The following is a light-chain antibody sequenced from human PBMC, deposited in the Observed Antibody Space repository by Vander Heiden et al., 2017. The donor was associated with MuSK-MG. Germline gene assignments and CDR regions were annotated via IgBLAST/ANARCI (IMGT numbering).Light chain of an antibody. CDR3: QHENNCPIT. Sequence: EIVMTQSPATLSVSPGDRATLSCRASQSVSSNLAWYQQKPGQAPRLLIYRSSTRATGIPARFSGSGSGTEFTLTISSLQSEDFAVYYCQHENNCPITFGGGTKVEIK. CDR1: QSVSSN. CDR2: RSS. V-gene: IGKV3-15*01. J-gene: IGKJ4*01.